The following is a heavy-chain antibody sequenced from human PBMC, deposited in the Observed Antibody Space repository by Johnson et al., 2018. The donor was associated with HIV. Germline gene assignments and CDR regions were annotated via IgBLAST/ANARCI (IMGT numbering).Heavy chain of an antibody. Sequence: QVQLVESGGGVVQPGRSLRLSGRASGFTFSSHGMHWVRQAPGKGLERVAFIWYDGSNKYYGDSVKGRFTISRDNSKNTVYLQMNSLRTEDTAVYYCANALGIWGQGTMVTVSS. J-gene: IGHJ3*02. CDR3: ANALGI. CDR2: IWYDGSNK. V-gene: IGHV3-30*02. CDR1: GFTFSSHG.